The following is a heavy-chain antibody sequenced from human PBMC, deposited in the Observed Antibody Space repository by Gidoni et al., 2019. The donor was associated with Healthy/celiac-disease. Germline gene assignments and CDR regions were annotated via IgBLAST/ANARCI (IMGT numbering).Heavy chain of an antibody. D-gene: IGHD4-17*01. CDR3: AADDYGDYIPSNY. CDR2: IVVGSGNT. Sequence: QMQLVQSGPEVKKPGTSVKVSCKASGFTFTSSAVQWVRQARGQRLEWIGWIVVGSGNTNYAQKFQERVTITRDMSTSTAYMELSSLRSEDTAVYYCAADDYGDYIPSNYWGQGTLVTVSS. J-gene: IGHJ4*02. V-gene: IGHV1-58*01. CDR1: GFTFTSSA.